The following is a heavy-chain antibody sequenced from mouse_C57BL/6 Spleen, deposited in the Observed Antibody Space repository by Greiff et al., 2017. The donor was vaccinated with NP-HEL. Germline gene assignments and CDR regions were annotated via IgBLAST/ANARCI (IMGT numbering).Heavy chain of an antibody. CDR3: ARGYGSHWYFDV. CDR2: IYPGSGNT. V-gene: IGHV1-76*01. CDR1: GYTFTDYY. Sequence: VKVVESGAELVRPGASVKLSCKASGYTFTDYYINWVKQRPGQGLEWIARIYPGSGNTYYNEKFKGKATLTAEKSSSTAYMQLSSLTSEDSAVYFCARGYGSHWYFDVWGTGTTVTVSS. J-gene: IGHJ1*03. D-gene: IGHD1-1*01.